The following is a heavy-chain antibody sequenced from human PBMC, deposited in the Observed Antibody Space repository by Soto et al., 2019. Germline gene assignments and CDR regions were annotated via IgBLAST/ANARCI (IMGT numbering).Heavy chain of an antibody. CDR2: IYYSGST. Sequence: QVQLQESGPGLVKPSQTLSLTCTVSGGSISSGGYYWSWIRQHPGKGLEGIGYIYYSGSTYYNPSLKSRVTISVDTSKNQFSLKLSSLTAADTAVYYCASPRGYCTNGVCYLWHAFDIWGQGTMVTVSS. CDR3: ASPRGYCTNGVCYLWHAFDI. V-gene: IGHV4-31*03. J-gene: IGHJ3*02. D-gene: IGHD2-8*01. CDR1: GGSISSGGYY.